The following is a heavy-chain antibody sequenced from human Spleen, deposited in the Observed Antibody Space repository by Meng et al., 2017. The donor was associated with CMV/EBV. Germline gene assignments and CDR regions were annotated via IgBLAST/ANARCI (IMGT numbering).Heavy chain of an antibody. Sequence: VKLVGSWGGVVQPGRSLRLSCAASGLTFSSYAMHWVRQAAGKGLEWVAVISYDGSNKYYADSVKGRFTISRDNSKNTLYLQMNSLRAEDTAVYYCASLSSSWSQHSGYWGQGTLVTVSS. CDR3: ASLSSSWSQHSGY. CDR1: GLTFSSYA. CDR2: ISYDGSNK. D-gene: IGHD6-13*01. J-gene: IGHJ4*02. V-gene: IGHV3-30-3*01.